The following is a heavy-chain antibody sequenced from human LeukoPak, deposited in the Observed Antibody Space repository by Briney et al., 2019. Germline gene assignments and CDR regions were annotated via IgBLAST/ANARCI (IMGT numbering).Heavy chain of an antibody. V-gene: IGHV3-33*01. D-gene: IGHD3-22*01. CDR2: IWHDGSRK. J-gene: IGHJ1*01. CDR3: ARDEGDSSGYYPGL. CDR1: GFTLSNYG. Sequence: GGSLRLSCAASGFTLSNYGMHWVRQAPGKGLEWGAAIWHDGSRKYYADSVKGRFTISRDNARNTVYVQMDSLRAEDTAVYYCARDEGDSSGYYPGLWGRGTLVTVSS.